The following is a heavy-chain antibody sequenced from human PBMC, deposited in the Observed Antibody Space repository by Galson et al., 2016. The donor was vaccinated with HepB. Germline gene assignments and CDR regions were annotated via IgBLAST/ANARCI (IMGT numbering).Heavy chain of an antibody. CDR1: GFSLHTSGVG. V-gene: IGHV2-5*02. D-gene: IGHD3-3*01. Sequence: PALVKPPQTLTLTCTFSGFSLHTSGVGVGWIRQPPGKALEWLALIYWEGCKHYSPSLRDRLTIARGTSGDQVILTMTKMDPVDTATYYCAHRITVFGVVTWFGPWGQGTPVTVSS. J-gene: IGHJ5*02. CDR2: IYWEGCK. CDR3: AHRITVFGVVTWFGP.